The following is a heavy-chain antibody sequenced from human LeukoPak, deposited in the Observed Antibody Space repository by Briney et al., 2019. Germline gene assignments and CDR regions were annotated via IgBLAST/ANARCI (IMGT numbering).Heavy chain of an antibody. V-gene: IGHV4-34*01. D-gene: IGHD6-19*01. CDR2: INHSGST. Sequence: PSETLSLTCAVYGGSFSGYYWSWIRQPPGKGLEWIGEINHSGSTNYNPSLKSRVTISVDTSKNQIYLKLSSVTAADTAVYYCERGTVAGRRGDFQHWGQGTLVTVSS. CDR1: GGSFSGYY. J-gene: IGHJ1*01. CDR3: ERGTVAGRRGDFQH.